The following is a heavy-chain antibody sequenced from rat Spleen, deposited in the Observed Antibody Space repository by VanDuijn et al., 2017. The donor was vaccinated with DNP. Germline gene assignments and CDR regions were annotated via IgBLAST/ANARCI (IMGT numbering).Heavy chain of an antibody. D-gene: IGHD1-2*01. CDR2: FSYDGSST. J-gene: IGHJ4*01. CDR3: VRRGTIAAIRDGNYYPYYAMDA. CDR1: GLTFSNYN. Sequence: EVQLVESGGGLVQPGRSLKLSCAASGLTFSNYNMAWVRQAPKKGLEWVATFSYDGSSTYYRDSVKGRFTISRDNAKSTLYLQMDSLRSEDTATYYCVRRGTIAAIRDGNYYPYYAMDAWGQGTSVTVSS. V-gene: IGHV5-7*01.